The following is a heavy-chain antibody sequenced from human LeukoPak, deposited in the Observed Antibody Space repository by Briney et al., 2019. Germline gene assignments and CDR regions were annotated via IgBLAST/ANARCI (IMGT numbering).Heavy chain of an antibody. V-gene: IGHV3-30*04. CDR1: GFTFSSYA. CDR2: ISYDGSNK. Sequence: GGSLRLSCAASGFTFSSYAMHWVRQAPGKGLEWVAVISYDGSNKYYADSVKGRFTISRDNSKNTLYLQMNSLRGEDTAMYYCAKGENFGLQYWGQGTLVTVSS. D-gene: IGHD4-11*01. CDR3: AKGENFGLQY. J-gene: IGHJ4*02.